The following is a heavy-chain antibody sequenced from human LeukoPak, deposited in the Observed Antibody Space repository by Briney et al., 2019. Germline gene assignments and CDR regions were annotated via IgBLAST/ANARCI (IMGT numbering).Heavy chain of an antibody. V-gene: IGHV1-24*01. J-gene: IGHJ3*02. Sequence: ASVKVSCKVSGYTLTELSMHWVRQAPGKGLEWMGGFDPEDGETIYAQKFQGRVTMTEDTSTDTAYMELSSLRSEDTAVYYCATDWRSGSMVSRRGAFDIWGQGTMVTVSS. D-gene: IGHD3-10*01. CDR1: GYTLTELS. CDR3: ATDWRSGSMVSRRGAFDI. CDR2: FDPEDGET.